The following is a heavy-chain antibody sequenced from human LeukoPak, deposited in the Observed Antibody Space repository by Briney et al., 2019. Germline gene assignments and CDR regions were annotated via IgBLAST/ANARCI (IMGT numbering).Heavy chain of an antibody. CDR2: INPNSGGT. CDR1: GYTFTGYY. D-gene: IGHD3-10*01. Sequence: ASAKVSCKASGYTFTGYYMHWVRQAPGQGLEWMGWINPNSGGTNYAQKFQGRVTMTRDTSISTAYMELSRLRSDDTAVYYCAREGRFGSQRGAFDIWGQGTMVTVSS. J-gene: IGHJ3*02. V-gene: IGHV1-2*02. CDR3: AREGRFGSQRGAFDI.